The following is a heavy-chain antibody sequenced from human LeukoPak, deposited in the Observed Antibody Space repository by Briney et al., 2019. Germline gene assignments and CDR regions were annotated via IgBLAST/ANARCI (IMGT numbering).Heavy chain of an antibody. CDR1: GYTLTQLS. CDR2: FDPEDDET. V-gene: IGHV1-24*01. D-gene: IGHD1-14*01. J-gene: IGHJ6*03. CDR3: AREDRTLLMDV. Sequence: GASVTVSCKVSGYTLTQLSMHWVRQAPGKGLEWMGGFDPEDDETIYAQKFQGRVTITTDTSTSTAYMELRRLRSDDTAVYYCAREDRTLLMDVWGKGTTVTVSS.